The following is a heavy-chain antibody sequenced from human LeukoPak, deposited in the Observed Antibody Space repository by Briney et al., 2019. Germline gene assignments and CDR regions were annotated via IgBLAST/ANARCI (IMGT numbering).Heavy chain of an antibody. CDR3: AKELVVPAATPDAFDI. J-gene: IGHJ3*02. CDR2: ISGSGGST. CDR1: GFTFDDYA. Sequence: GGSLRLSCAGSGFTFDDYAMHWVRQAPGKGLEWVSAISGSGGSTYYADSVKGRFTISRDNSKNTLYLQMNSLRAEDTAVYYCAKELVVPAATPDAFDIWGQGTMVTVSS. V-gene: IGHV3-23*01. D-gene: IGHD2-2*01.